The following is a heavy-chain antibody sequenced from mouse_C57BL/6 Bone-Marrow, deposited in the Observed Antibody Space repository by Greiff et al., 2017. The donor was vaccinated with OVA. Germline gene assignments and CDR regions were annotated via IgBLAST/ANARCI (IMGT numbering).Heavy chain of an antibody. CDR1: GYTFTSYG. CDR3: ARSHYYGSPYYFDY. D-gene: IGHD1-1*01. V-gene: IGHV1-81*01. Sequence: VQLVESGAELARPGASVKLSCKASGYTFTSYGISWVKQRTGQGLEWIGEIYPRSGNTYYNEKFKGKATLTADKSSSTAYMELRSLTSEDSAVYFCARSHYYGSPYYFDYWGQGTTLTVSS. J-gene: IGHJ2*01. CDR2: IYPRSGNT.